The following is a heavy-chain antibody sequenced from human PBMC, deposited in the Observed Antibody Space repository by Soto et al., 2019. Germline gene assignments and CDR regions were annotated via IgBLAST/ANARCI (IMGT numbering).Heavy chain of an antibody. CDR1: GGLISKYS. J-gene: IGHJ4*01. CDR3: ATLRVRGGPLRFED. D-gene: IGHD5-12*01. CDR2: VLPSRGST. Sequence: QVQLVQSGAEVRKPGSSVKVSCKTSGGLISKYSFNWVRQAPGQGLEWMGGVLPSRGSTDYAQKFQGRLTTTAERSTSTVYMELSRLRSDDTANYYCATLRVRGGPLRFEDGGQGMLISVPS. V-gene: IGHV1-69*06.